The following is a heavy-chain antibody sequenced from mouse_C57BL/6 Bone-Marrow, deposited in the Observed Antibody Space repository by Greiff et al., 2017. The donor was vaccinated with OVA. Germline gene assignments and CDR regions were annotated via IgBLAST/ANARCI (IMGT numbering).Heavy chain of an antibody. Sequence: QVQLQQSGAELARPGASVKLSCKASGYTFTSYGISWVKQRTGQGLEWIGEIYPRSGNTYYNEKFKGKATLTADKSSRTAYMELRSLTSEDSAVYFCASLTGTEYFDVWGTGTTVTVSS. J-gene: IGHJ1*03. CDR2: IYPRSGNT. CDR3: ASLTGTEYFDV. CDR1: GYTFTSYG. D-gene: IGHD4-1*01. V-gene: IGHV1-81*01.